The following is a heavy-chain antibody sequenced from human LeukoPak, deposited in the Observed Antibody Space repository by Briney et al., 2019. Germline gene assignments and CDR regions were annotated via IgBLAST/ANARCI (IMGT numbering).Heavy chain of an antibody. CDR2: ISSSSSYI. V-gene: IGHV3-21*01. D-gene: IGHD6-13*01. Sequence: GGSLRLSCAASGFTFSSYSMNWVRQAPGKGLEWVSSISSSSSYIYYADSVKGRFTISRDNAKNSPYLQMNSLRAEDTAVYYCARGGRSSSWPDYWGQGTLVTVSS. CDR3: ARGGRSSSWPDY. CDR1: GFTFSSYS. J-gene: IGHJ4*02.